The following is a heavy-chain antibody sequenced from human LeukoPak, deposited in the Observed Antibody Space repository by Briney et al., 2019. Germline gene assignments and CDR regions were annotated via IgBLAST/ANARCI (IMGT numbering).Heavy chain of an antibody. Sequence: PSETLSLTCTVSRGSINSYYWSWIRQTPGKGLEWIGYTYYSGSTSYTPTLKSRVTISLDTSKNQFSLKLSFVTAADTAVYYCARGERVAVAGGITQGAFDIWGQGTLVTVSS. CDR2: TYYSGST. D-gene: IGHD6-19*01. CDR1: RGSINSYY. J-gene: IGHJ3*02. CDR3: ARGERVAVAGGITQGAFDI. V-gene: IGHV4-59*01.